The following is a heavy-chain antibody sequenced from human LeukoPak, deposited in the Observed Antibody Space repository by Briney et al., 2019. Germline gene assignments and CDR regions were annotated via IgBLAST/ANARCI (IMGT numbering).Heavy chain of an antibody. CDR1: GGTFSSYA. V-gene: IGHV1-69*13. CDR3: ATGRGPPYYYYYYMDV. CDR2: IIPIFGTA. J-gene: IGHJ6*03. Sequence: SVKVSCKASGGTFSSYAISWVRQAPGQGLEWMGGIIPIFGTANYAQKFQGRVTITADESTSTAYMELSSLRSEDTAVYYCATGRGPPYYYYYYMDVWGKGTTVTVSS.